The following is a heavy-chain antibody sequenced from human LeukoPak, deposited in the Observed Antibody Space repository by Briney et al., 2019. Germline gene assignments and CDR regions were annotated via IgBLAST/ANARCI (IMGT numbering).Heavy chain of an antibody. Sequence: GGSLRLSCAASGFTVSSNYMSWVRQAPGKGLEWVSVIYSGGSTYYADSVKGRFTISRDNSKNTLYLQMNSLRAEDTAVYYCARAPYDYVWGSYRLWGQGTLVTVSS. V-gene: IGHV3-66*01. CDR3: ARAPYDYVWGSYRL. D-gene: IGHD3-16*02. J-gene: IGHJ4*02. CDR1: GFTVSSNY. CDR2: IYSGGST.